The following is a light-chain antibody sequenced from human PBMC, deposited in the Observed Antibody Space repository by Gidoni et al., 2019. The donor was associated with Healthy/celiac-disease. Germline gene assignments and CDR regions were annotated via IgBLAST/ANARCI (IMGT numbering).Light chain of an antibody. CDR1: SGSIASNY. CDR2: EAN. Sequence: NFMLTQPHSVSESPWKTVTISCTRSSGSIASNYVQWYQQRPGSAPTTVIYEANQRPSGVPDRFSGSIDSSSNSASLTISGLKTEDEADYYCQSYDSSNWVFGGGTKLTVL. V-gene: IGLV6-57*04. J-gene: IGLJ3*02. CDR3: QSYDSSNWV.